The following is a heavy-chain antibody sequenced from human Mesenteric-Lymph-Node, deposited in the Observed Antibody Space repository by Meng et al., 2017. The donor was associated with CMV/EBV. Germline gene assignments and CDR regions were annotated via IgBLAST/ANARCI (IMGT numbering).Heavy chain of an antibody. J-gene: IGHJ6*02. V-gene: IGHV3-48*04. CDR3: ARGSSSSWYYYGMDV. CDR2: ISSSSSTI. Sequence: GESLKISCAASGFTFSSYSMNWVRQAPGKGLEWVSYISSSSSTIYYADSVKGRFTISRDNAKNSLYLQMNSLRAEDTAVYYCARGSSSSWYYYGMDVWGQGTTVTVSS. D-gene: IGHD6-13*01. CDR1: GFTFSSYS.